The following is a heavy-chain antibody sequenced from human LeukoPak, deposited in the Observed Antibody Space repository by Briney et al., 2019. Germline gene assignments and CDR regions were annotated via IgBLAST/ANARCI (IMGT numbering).Heavy chain of an antibody. D-gene: IGHD2-21*01. CDR1: GFTFSSYW. CDR3: ARELFTWSNFYFDY. Sequence: GGSLRLSCAASGFTFSSYWMHWVRQAPGKGLEWDSRINSDGSSTSYADSVKGRFTISRDNAKNTLYLQMNSLRAEDTAVYYCARELFTWSNFYFDYWGQGTLVTVSS. CDR2: INSDGSST. J-gene: IGHJ4*02. V-gene: IGHV3-74*01.